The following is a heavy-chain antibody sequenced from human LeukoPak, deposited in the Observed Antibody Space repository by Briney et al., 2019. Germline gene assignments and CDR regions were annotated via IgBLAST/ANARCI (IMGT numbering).Heavy chain of an antibody. V-gene: IGHV3-7*01. CDR3: ARDTGSGWDDFDY. D-gene: IGHD6-19*01. J-gene: IGHJ4*02. Sequence: GGSLRLSCAASGFTFSSYWMSWVRQAPGKGLEWVANIKQDGSEKYYVDSVKGRFTISRDNAKNSLYLQMDSLRAEDTAVYYCARDTGSGWDDFDYWGQGTLVTVSS. CDR1: GFTFSSYW. CDR2: IKQDGSEK.